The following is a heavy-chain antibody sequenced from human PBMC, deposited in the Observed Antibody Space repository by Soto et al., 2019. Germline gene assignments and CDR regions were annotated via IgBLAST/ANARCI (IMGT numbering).Heavy chain of an antibody. CDR3: VKLDSPQQRLKPRALHF. Sequence: PGGSLRLSCAASGFTFSSYAMSWVRQAPGKGLEWVSAISGSGGSTYYADSVKGRFTISRDNSKNTLYLQMNSLRAEDTAVYYYVKLDSPQQRLKPRALHFRGQGTLVTVSS. CDR1: GFTFSSYA. V-gene: IGHV3-23*01. J-gene: IGHJ4*02. D-gene: IGHD6-25*01. CDR2: ISGSGGST.